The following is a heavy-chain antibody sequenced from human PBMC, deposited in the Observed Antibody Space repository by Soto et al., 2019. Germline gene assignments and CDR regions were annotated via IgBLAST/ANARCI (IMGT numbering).Heavy chain of an antibody. J-gene: IGHJ4*02. CDR2: ISYDGTNK. Sequence: GGSLRLSCAASGFSFSISPMHWVRQAPGKGPEWVALISYDGTNKFYADSVKGRFTISRDNSKSTLYLQVDSLRPEDAAVYYCARDPKTSGGQHWAFNYFDSWGQGTLVTASS. CDR3: ARDPKTSGGQHWAFNYFDS. V-gene: IGHV3-30-3*01. D-gene: IGHD7-27*01. CDR1: GFSFSISP.